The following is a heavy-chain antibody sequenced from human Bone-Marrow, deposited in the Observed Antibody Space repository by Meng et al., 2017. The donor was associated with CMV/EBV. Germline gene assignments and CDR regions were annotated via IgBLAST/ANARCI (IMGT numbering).Heavy chain of an antibody. D-gene: IGHD3-10*01. V-gene: IGHV4-38-2*02. CDR1: GASISTRYY. CDR3: ARELSWFGEFGRDV. CDR2: IYHSGSI. Sequence: GSLRLSCTVSGASISTRYYWGWIRQPPGKGLEWIGSIYHSGSIYNNPSLESRVTISIDTSKNQFSLKLSSVTAADTAVYYCARELSWFGEFGRDVWGQGNTVNVTS. J-gene: IGHJ6*02.